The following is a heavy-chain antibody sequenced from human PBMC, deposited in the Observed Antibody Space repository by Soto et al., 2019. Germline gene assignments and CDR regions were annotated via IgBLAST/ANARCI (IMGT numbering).Heavy chain of an antibody. Sequence: PSETLSLTCSVSGGSIGSYYWSWIRQPPGKGLEWIGYIYYSGSTNYNPSLKSRVTISVDTSKNQFSLKLSSVTAADTAVYHCVIRSYHYQFHDWGQGTLVTVSS. CDR2: IYYSGST. D-gene: IGHD3-16*02. J-gene: IGHJ4*02. CDR3: VIRSYHYQFHD. V-gene: IGHV4-59*08. CDR1: GGSIGSYY.